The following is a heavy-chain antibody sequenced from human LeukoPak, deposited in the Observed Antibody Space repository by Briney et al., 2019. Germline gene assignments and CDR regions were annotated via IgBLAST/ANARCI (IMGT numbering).Heavy chain of an antibody. D-gene: IGHD3-3*01. CDR2: IRYDGSNK. J-gene: IGHJ4*02. V-gene: IGHV3-30*02. CDR3: AKDRARFLALDY. CDR1: GFRFSSYG. Sequence: GGSLRLSCAASGFRFSSYGMHWVRQAPGKGLEWVAFIRYDGSNKYYADSVKGRFTISRDNSKNTLYLQMNSLRAEDTAVYYCAKDRARFLALDYWGQGTLVTVSS.